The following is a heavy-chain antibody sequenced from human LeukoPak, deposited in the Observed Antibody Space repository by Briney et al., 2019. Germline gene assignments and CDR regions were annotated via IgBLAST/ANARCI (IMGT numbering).Heavy chain of an antibody. J-gene: IGHJ4*02. D-gene: IGHD4-17*01. CDR1: GFTVSSNY. V-gene: IGHV3-53*01. CDR2: IYSGGST. Sequence: GRSLRLSRAPSGFTVSSNYMSWVRQAPGKGLEWVSVIYSGGSTYYADSVKGRFTISRDNSKNTLSLQMNSLRAEDTAVYYCARGGGDYRFDYWGQGTLVTVSS. CDR3: ARGGGDYRFDY.